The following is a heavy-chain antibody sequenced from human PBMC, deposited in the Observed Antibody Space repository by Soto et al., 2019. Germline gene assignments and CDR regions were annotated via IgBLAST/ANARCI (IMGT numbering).Heavy chain of an antibody. CDR3: ARVWGGAFDF. V-gene: IGHV4-59*08. D-gene: IGHD3-10*01. CDR1: GGSISSYY. J-gene: IGHJ3*01. Sequence: SETLSLTCTVSGGSISSYYWSWIRQPPGKGLEWIGYIYYSGSTNYKPSLKSRVTISVDTSKNQFSLKLSSVTAADTAVYYCARVWGGAFDFWGQGTMVTVS. CDR2: IYYSGST.